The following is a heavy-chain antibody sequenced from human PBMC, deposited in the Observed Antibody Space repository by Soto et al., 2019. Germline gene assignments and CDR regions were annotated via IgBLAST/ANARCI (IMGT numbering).Heavy chain of an antibody. CDR3: ARDRRDCISSSCSRISELIFDY. J-gene: IGHJ4*02. CDR1: GFTFSSYS. V-gene: IGHV3-48*02. CDR2: ISSSSSTI. Sequence: GGSLRLSCAASGFTFSSYSMNWVRQAPGKGLEWVSYISSSSSTIYYADSVKGRFTISRDNAKNSLYLQMNSLRDEDTAVYYCARDRRDCISSSCSRISELIFDYWCQRTLVTVSS. D-gene: IGHD2-2*01.